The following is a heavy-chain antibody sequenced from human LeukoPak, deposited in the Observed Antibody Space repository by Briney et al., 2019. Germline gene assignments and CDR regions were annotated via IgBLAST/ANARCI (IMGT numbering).Heavy chain of an antibody. CDR1: GGTFSSYA. CDR2: IIPIFGTA. V-gene: IGHV1-69*05. J-gene: IGHJ5*02. D-gene: IGHD2-15*01. CDR3: ATVGYCSGGSCLDP. Sequence: SVKVSCKASGGTFSSYAISWVRQAPGQGLEWMGGIIPIFGTANYAQKFQGRVTITTDESTSTAYMELSSLRSEDTAVYYCATVGYCSGGSCLDPWGQGTLVTVSS.